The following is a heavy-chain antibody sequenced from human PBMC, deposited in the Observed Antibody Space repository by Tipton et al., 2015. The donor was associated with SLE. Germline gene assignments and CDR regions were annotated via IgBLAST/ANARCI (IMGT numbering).Heavy chain of an antibody. Sequence: GLVKPSQTLSLTCAVYGESFNGYFWTWIRQPPGKGLEWIAEIIHSGVTNYNPSLRSRVTISVDTSKNQFSLKLSSVTAADTTVYYCARAGSWWRGYFDYWGQGNLVTVSS. D-gene: IGHD2-8*02. CDR2: IIHSGVT. CDR3: ARAGSWWRGYFDY. V-gene: IGHV4-34*12. J-gene: IGHJ4*02. CDR1: GESFNGYF.